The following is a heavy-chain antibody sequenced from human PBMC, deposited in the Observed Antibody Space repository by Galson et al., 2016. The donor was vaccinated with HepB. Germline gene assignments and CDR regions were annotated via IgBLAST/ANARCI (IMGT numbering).Heavy chain of an antibody. Sequence: QSGAEVKKSGESLKISCKGSGYSSTNYWIGWVRQMPGKGLEWMGIIYPGDSDTRYSPSLQGQVTISADKSISTAYLQWSSLKASDTAMYYCARSGLGYCTDGSCFIDYWGQGTLVTVSS. V-gene: IGHV5-51*01. D-gene: IGHD2-15*01. CDR3: ARSGLGYCTDGSCFIDY. CDR2: IYPGDSDT. J-gene: IGHJ4*02. CDR1: GYSSTNYW.